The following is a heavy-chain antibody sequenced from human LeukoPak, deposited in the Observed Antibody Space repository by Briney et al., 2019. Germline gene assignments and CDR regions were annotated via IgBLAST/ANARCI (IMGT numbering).Heavy chain of an antibody. CDR1: GFTFSSYS. Sequence: GGSLRLSCAASGFTFSSYSMNWVRQAPGKGLEWVSSISSSSSYIYYADSVKGRFTISRDNAENSLYLQMNSLRAEDTAVCYCARGGSGSYRQDYWGQGTLVTVSS. V-gene: IGHV3-21*01. CDR2: ISSSSSYI. D-gene: IGHD3-10*01. CDR3: ARGGSGSYRQDY. J-gene: IGHJ4*02.